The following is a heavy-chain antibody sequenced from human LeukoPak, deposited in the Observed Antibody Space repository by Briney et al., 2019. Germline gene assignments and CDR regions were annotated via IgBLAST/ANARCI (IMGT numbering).Heavy chain of an antibody. J-gene: IGHJ4*02. V-gene: IGHV4-59*12. CDR1: GGSISSYY. Sequence: PSETLSLTCTVSGGSISSYYRSWIRQPPGKGLEWIGYIYHSGSTYYNPSLKSRVTISVDRSKNRFSLKLSSVTAADTAVYYCARDRTAAFDYWGQGILVTVSS. CDR2: IYHSGST. D-gene: IGHD6-13*01. CDR3: ARDRTAAFDY.